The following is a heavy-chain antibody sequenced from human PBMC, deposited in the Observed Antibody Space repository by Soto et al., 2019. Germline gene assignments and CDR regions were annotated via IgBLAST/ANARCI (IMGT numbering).Heavy chain of an antibody. J-gene: IGHJ6*02. Sequence: ASVKVSCKASGYTFTSYGISWVRQAPGQGLEWMGWISAYNGNTNYAQKLQGRVTMTADESTSTAYMELSSLRSEDTAVYYCARDPYSSSSRVFYYYGMDVWGQGTTVTVSS. CDR3: ARDPYSSSSRVFYYYGMDV. CDR1: GYTFTSYG. D-gene: IGHD6-6*01. V-gene: IGHV1-18*01. CDR2: ISAYNGNT.